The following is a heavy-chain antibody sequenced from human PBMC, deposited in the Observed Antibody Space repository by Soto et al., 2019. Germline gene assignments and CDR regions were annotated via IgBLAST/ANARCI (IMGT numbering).Heavy chain of an antibody. J-gene: IGHJ4*02. Sequence: GGSLRLSCAASGFTFSSYAMHWVRQAPGKGLEWVAVISYDGSNKYYADSVKGRFTISRDNSKNTLYLQMNSLRAEDTAVYYCAREADYDFWSGYYFDYWGQGTLVTVSS. D-gene: IGHD3-3*01. CDR3: AREADYDFWSGYYFDY. CDR2: ISYDGSNK. V-gene: IGHV3-30-3*01. CDR1: GFTFSSYA.